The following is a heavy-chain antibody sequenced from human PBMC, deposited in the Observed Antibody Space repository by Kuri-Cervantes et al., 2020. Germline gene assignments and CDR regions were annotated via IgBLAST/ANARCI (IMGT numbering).Heavy chain of an antibody. CDR3: AKAKNFDWSTNIDY. D-gene: IGHD3-9*01. Sequence: SLKISCAASGFTFDDYAMHWVRQAPGKGLEWVSGISWNSGSIGYADSVKGRFTISRDNAKNSPYLQMNSLRAEDTALYYCAKAKNFDWSTNIDYWGQGTLVTVSS. CDR1: GFTFDDYA. J-gene: IGHJ4*02. V-gene: IGHV3-9*01. CDR2: ISWNSGSI.